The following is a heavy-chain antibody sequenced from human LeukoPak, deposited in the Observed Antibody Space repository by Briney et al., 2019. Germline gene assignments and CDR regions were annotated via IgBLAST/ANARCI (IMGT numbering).Heavy chain of an antibody. CDR2: IFYSGST. J-gene: IGHJ4*02. CDR1: GGSFSGYY. Sequence: SETLSLTCAVYGGSFSGYYWSWIRQPPGKGLEWIGYIFYSGSTNYNPSLKSRVTISVDTSKNQFSLKLSSVTAADTAVYYCARYVVVTAYFDYWGQGILVTVSS. CDR3: ARYVVVTAYFDY. V-gene: IGHV4-59*01. D-gene: IGHD2-21*02.